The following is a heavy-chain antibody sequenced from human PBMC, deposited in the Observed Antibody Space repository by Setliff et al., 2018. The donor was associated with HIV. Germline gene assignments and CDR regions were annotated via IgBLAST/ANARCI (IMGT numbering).Heavy chain of an antibody. J-gene: IGHJ4*02. CDR1: GFTFSSYA. D-gene: IGHD3-10*01. V-gene: IGHV3-23*01. CDR2: ISDSGGST. Sequence: GGSLRLSCAASGFTFSSYAMSWVRQAPGKGLEWVSGISDSGGSTYYADSVTGRFTISRDDSKNTLYLQMNSLRAEDTAGDYCAKDKGQKYADYWGQGTVVTVSS. CDR3: AKDKGQKYADY.